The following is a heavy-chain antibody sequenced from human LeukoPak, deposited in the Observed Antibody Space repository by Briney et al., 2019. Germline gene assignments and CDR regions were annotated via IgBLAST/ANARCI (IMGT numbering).Heavy chain of an antibody. V-gene: IGHV3-20*04. J-gene: IGHJ4*02. CDR1: GFTFDDYG. CDR3: VKDSRRGIAAAGTMY. D-gene: IGHD6-13*01. Sequence: GGSLRLSCAASGFTFDDYGMSWVRQAPGKGLEWVSGINWNGGSTGYADSVKGRFTISRDNAKNSLYLQMNSLRAEDTALYYCVKDSRRGIAAAGTMYWGQGTLVTVSS. CDR2: INWNGGST.